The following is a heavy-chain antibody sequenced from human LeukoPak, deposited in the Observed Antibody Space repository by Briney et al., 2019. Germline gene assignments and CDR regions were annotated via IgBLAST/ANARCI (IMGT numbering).Heavy chain of an antibody. D-gene: IGHD1-26*01. J-gene: IGHJ4*02. Sequence: SETLSLTCTVSDIGTYYWSWIRQPPGKGLEWIAYISYNRMTNYDSSLSSRVAISLDTSKKQFSLTVTSVTAAATAVYYCARTTHGGYSVGWPYFDYWGQGILVTVSS. CDR2: ISYNRMT. CDR1: DIGTYY. V-gene: IGHV4-59*08. CDR3: ARTTHGGYSVGWPYFDY.